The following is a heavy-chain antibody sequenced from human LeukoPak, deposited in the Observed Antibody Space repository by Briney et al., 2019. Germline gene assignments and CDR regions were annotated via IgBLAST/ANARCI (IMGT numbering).Heavy chain of an antibody. CDR2: ISYEGSNK. CDR3: ARIPPHDYVDAFDI. Sequence: GSLRLSCAASGFTFSSYAMHWVRQAPGKGLEWVAVISYEGSNKYYADSVKGRFTISRDNSKNTLYLQMNSLRAEDTAVYYCARIPPHDYVDAFDIWGQGTMVTVSS. CDR1: GFTFSSYA. D-gene: IGHD4-17*01. V-gene: IGHV3-30-3*01. J-gene: IGHJ3*02.